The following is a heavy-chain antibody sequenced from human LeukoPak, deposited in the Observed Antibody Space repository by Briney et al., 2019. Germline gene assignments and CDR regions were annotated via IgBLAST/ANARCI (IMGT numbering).Heavy chain of an antibody. CDR1: GFSFSDYL. Sequence: GGSLRLSCVVSGFSFSDYLMSWVRQAPGKGLEWVANIKKDGSEKYYVDSVKGRFTISRDNSKNTLYLQMNSLRAEDTAVYYCARDGVLRFLEWLFDYWGQGTLVTVSS. V-gene: IGHV3-7*01. J-gene: IGHJ4*02. CDR3: ARDGVLRFLEWLFDY. D-gene: IGHD3-3*01. CDR2: IKKDGSEK.